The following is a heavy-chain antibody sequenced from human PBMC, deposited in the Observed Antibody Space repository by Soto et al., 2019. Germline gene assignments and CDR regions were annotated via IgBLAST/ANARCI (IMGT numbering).Heavy chain of an antibody. V-gene: IGHV3-48*02. Sequence: EVQLVESGGGSVQPGGSLRLSCAASGFTFSTFSMNWVRQAPGRGLEWISYISGGGRPISYADSVKGRFTISRDNAKNPLYLQMDSVTEEDTAVYYCARDLGWAFDSWGQGTLVTVSS. J-gene: IGHJ4*02. CDR1: GFTFSTFS. CDR2: ISGGGRPI. D-gene: IGHD6-19*01. CDR3: ARDLGWAFDS.